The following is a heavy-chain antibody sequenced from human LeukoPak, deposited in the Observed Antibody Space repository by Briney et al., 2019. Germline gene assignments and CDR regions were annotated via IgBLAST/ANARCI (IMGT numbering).Heavy chain of an antibody. Sequence: SETLSLTCTVSGGSISSYYWSWIRQPPGKGLEWIGYIYYSGSTNYNPSLKSRVTISVDTSKNQFSLKLSSVTAADTAVYYCARSSYYKRAYIDYWGQGTLVTVSS. D-gene: IGHD1-26*01. CDR3: ARSSYYKRAYIDY. V-gene: IGHV4-59*01. CDR1: GGSISSYY. J-gene: IGHJ4*02. CDR2: IYYSGST.